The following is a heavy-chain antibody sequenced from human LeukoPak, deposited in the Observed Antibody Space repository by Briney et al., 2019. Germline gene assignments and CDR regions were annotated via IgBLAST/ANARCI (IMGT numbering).Heavy chain of an antibody. CDR1: GFTFSSCG. V-gene: IGHV3-33*01. J-gene: IGHJ3*02. Sequence: GGSLRLSCAASGFTFSSCGMHWVRQAPGKGLEWVAVIWYDGSNKYYADSVKGRFTISRDNSKNTLYLQMNSLRAEDTAVYYCAREGYSGYDHVGDAFDIWGQGTMVTVSS. D-gene: IGHD5-12*01. CDR2: IWYDGSNK. CDR3: AREGYSGYDHVGDAFDI.